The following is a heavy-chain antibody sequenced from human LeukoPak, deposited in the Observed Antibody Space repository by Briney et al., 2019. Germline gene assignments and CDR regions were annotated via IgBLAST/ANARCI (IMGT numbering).Heavy chain of an antibody. CDR2: ISTSSTTI. Sequence: GRSLRLSCAASGFTLSSYSMNWVRQAPGKGLEWVSYISTSSTTIYYADSVKGRFTISRDNAKNSLYLQMNSLRDEDTAVYYCARFLLGTGAFDIWGQGTMVTVSS. V-gene: IGHV3-48*02. CDR3: ARFLLGTGAFDI. J-gene: IGHJ3*02. D-gene: IGHD3-16*01. CDR1: GFTLSSYS.